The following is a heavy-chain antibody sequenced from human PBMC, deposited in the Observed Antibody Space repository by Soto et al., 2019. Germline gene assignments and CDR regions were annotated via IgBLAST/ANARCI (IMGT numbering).Heavy chain of an antibody. J-gene: IGHJ6*02. V-gene: IGHV4-61*08. D-gene: IGHD3-10*01. CDR1: GGSISSGGYY. CDR2: IYYSGST. Sequence: PSETLSLTCTVSGGSISSGGYYWSWIRQHPGKGLEWIGYIYYSGSTNYNPSLKSRVTISVDTSKNQFSLKLSSVTAADAAVYYCAREQANGGYYYYGMDVWGQGTTVTVSS. CDR3: AREQANGGYYYYGMDV.